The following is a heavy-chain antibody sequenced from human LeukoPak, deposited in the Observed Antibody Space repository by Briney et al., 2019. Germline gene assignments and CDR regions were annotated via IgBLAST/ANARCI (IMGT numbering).Heavy chain of an antibody. V-gene: IGHV3-53*01. J-gene: IGHJ4*02. CDR1: GFTVSSKY. CDR3: ARGKSSDCTCIDY. Sequence: PGGSLRLSCAASGFTVSSKYMSWVRQAPGKGLEWVSVIHGDGSTYYADSVKGRFTISRDNSKNTLYLQVNSLRAEDTAVYYCARGKSSDCTCIDYWGQGTLVTVSS. CDR2: IHGDGST. D-gene: IGHD2-21*02.